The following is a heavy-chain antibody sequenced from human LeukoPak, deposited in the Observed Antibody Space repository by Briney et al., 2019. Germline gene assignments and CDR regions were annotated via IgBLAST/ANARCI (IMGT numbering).Heavy chain of an antibody. J-gene: IGHJ6*03. V-gene: IGHV1-69*05. CDR1: GGTFSSYA. CDR2: IIPIFGTA. D-gene: IGHD1-1*01. Sequence: SVKVSCKASGGTFSSYAISWVRQAPGQGLEWMGRIIPIFGTANYAQKFQGRVTITTDESTSTAYMELSSLRSEDTAVYYCARSEELEPQNIYYYYYMDVWGKGTAVTVSS. CDR3: ARSEELEPQNIYYYYYMDV.